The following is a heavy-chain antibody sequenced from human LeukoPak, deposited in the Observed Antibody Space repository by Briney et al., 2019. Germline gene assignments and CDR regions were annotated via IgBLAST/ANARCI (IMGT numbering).Heavy chain of an antibody. V-gene: IGHV3-21*01. D-gene: IGHD3-3*01. Sequence: SGGSLRLSCAPSGFTFSSYTMNWVRQAPGKGLEWVSSISGSGSYIYYADSVKGRFTISRDNAKNSLYLLMNSLRAEDTAVYYCARDPEWMGDAFDIWGHGTLVTVSS. CDR1: GFTFSSYT. CDR3: ARDPEWMGDAFDI. CDR2: ISGSGSYI. J-gene: IGHJ3*02.